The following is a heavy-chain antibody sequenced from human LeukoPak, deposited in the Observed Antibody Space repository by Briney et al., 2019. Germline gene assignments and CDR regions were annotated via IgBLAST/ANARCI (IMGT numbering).Heavy chain of an antibody. Sequence: GASVKVSCKASGYTFTNYDYGISWLRQAPGQGLKWVGWISATNGNTKYVHEFQGRVSMTTDTSTNTAYMELRSLRSDDTAVYFCARVYGYNIGIYYFDYWGQGTLVTVSS. CDR1: GYTFTNYDYG. D-gene: IGHD2/OR15-2a*01. CDR3: ARVYGYNIGIYYFDY. CDR2: ISATNGNT. J-gene: IGHJ4*02. V-gene: IGHV1-18*01.